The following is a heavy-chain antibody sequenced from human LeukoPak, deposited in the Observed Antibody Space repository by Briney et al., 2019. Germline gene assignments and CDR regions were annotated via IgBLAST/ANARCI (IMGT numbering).Heavy chain of an antibody. J-gene: IGHJ4*02. Sequence: SVKVSCKASGGTFSSYAISWVRQAPGQGLEWMGVIIPIFGTVKYAQKFQGRVTITADESTSTASMELSSLRSEDTAVYYCARGYDSSSLGFDYWGQGTLVTVSS. CDR1: GGTFSSYA. D-gene: IGHD3-22*01. CDR3: ARGYDSSSLGFDY. V-gene: IGHV1-69*13. CDR2: IIPIFGTV.